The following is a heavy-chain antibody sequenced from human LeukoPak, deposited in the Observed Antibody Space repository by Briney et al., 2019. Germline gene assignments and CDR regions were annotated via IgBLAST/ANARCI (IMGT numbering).Heavy chain of an antibody. Sequence: QPGGSLRLSCAVSGFRVSDYYMSWVRQAPGKGLEWVGLIRDSGEAFYADFARGRFAISRDESENTLYLQVNSLRVEDTAVYFCARDRAANQDWVEFDPWGQGTPVIVSS. D-gene: IGHD3/OR15-3a*01. CDR1: GFRVSDYY. J-gene: IGHJ5*02. CDR2: IRDSGEA. V-gene: IGHV3-66*03. CDR3: ARDRAANQDWVEFDP.